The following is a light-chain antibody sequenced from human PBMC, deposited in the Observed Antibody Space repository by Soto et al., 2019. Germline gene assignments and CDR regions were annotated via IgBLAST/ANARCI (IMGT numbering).Light chain of an antibody. J-gene: IGLJ2*01. CDR1: TSNIGTNP. Sequence: QSALTQPPSASGTPGQMVTISCSGSTSNIGTNPVTWYQHLPGTAPKLLIYTNTQRPSGVPDRFSGSKSGTSASLAVSGRQSEDEGDYYCAAWDGSLNVVVFGGGTKLPVL. V-gene: IGLV1-44*01. CDR2: TNT. CDR3: AAWDGSLNVVV.